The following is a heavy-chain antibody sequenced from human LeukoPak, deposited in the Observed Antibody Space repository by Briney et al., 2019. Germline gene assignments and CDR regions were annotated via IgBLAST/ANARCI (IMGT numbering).Heavy chain of an antibody. J-gene: IGHJ4*02. CDR1: GYTFTSYG. Sequence: ASVKVSYKASGYTFTSYGISWVRQAPGQGLEWMGWISAYNGNTNYAQKLQGRVTMTTDTSTSTAYMELRSLRSDDTAVYYCARALKYSSGWYFDYWGQGTLVTVSS. V-gene: IGHV1-18*04. D-gene: IGHD6-19*01. CDR3: ARALKYSSGWYFDY. CDR2: ISAYNGNT.